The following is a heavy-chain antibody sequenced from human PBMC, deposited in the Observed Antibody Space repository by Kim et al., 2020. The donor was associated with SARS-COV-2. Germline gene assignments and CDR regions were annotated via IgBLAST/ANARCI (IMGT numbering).Heavy chain of an antibody. CDR2: ISFDGRNK. J-gene: IGHJ6*01. Sequence: GGSLRLSCTASGLNFDNSAMNWVRPTPGKGLEWVAVISFDGRNKDHADPVTGRFTISRDNSTSTPHLEMNSLRVQDTALYYCASGNYY. CDR1: GLNFDNSA. CDR3: ASGNYY. V-gene: IGHV3-30*03.